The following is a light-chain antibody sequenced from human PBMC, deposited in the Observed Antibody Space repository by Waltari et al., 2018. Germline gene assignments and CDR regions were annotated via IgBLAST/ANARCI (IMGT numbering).Light chain of an antibody. Sequence: DVVMTQSPLSLPVTLGQPASISCRSSQSLVHTDGNTFLNWFQQRPGQPPRRLIHKISRRESGVPDRFSGSGSGTDFTLKISRVEAEDVGVYYCMQGSHWPRTFGQGTKLEI. CDR1: QSLVHTDGNTF. CDR3: MQGSHWPRT. J-gene: IGKJ2*01. CDR2: KIS. V-gene: IGKV2-30*02.